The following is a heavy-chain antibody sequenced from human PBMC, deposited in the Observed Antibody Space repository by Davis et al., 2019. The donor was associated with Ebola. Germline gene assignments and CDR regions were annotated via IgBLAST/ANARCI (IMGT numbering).Heavy chain of an antibody. CDR2: ISSSGSTI. D-gene: IGHD5-18*01. Sequence: PGGSLRLSCAASGFTFSDYYMSWIRQAPGKGLEWVSYISSSGSTIYYADSVKGRFTISVDNSNTLYLQMSSLRVEDTAVYYCTKDQRGYSFGASEYWGQGTLVTVSS. J-gene: IGHJ4*02. V-gene: IGHV3-11*04. CDR3: TKDQRGYSFGASEY. CDR1: GFTFSDYY.